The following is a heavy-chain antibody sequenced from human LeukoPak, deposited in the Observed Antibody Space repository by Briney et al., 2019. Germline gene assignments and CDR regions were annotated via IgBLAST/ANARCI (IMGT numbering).Heavy chain of an antibody. Sequence: SETLSLTCTVSGGPNSSGGYYCTWIRRHPGKGLEWIRYIYYSRSTYYNPALKNRVTITVDTSKTQSALKLSSVTAADTAVYYCAREGNGYYDSSGYYLHIWFDPWGQGTLVTVSS. CDR3: AREGNGYYDSSGYYLHIWFDP. D-gene: IGHD3-22*01. CDR2: IYYSRST. J-gene: IGHJ5*02. CDR1: GGPNSSGGYY. V-gene: IGHV4-31*03.